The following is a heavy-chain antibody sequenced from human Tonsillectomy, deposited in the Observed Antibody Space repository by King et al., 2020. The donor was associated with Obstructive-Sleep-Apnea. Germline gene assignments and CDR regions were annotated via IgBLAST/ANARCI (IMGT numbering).Heavy chain of an antibody. V-gene: IGHV3-15*01. D-gene: IGHD3-3*01. J-gene: IGHJ6*02. CDR3: TTENPQQYDYLSGYYRTKSGYDLGV. CDR1: GFSFRNVW. CDR2: FKSTTDGGTK. Sequence: QLVQSGGGLVKPGGSVRLSCAASGFSFRNVWMNWVRQAPGKGLEWVGRFKSTTDGGTKDYAAPVKGRFTISTDDSKNTLYLQTNSLKTEDTAVYYCTTENPQQYDYLSGYYRTKSGYDLGVWGQGTTVTVSS.